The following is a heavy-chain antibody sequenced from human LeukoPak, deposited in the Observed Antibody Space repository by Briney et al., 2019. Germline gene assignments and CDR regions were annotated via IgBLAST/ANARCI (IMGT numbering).Heavy chain of an antibody. CDR1: GFTVSGDY. CDR3: AKTSYYNSSSRGFDL. V-gene: IGHV3-23*01. J-gene: IGHJ2*01. CDR2: ISGSGGST. Sequence: AGGSLRLSCAGSGFTVSGDYMSWVRQAPGKGLEWVSVISGSGGSTNYADSVKGRFTISRDNSKNTLYLQMNSLRAEDTAVYYCAKTSYYNSSSRGFDLWGRGTLVTVSS. D-gene: IGHD3-22*01.